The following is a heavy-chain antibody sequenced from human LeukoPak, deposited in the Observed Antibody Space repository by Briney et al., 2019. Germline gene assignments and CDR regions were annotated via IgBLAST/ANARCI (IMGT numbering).Heavy chain of an antibody. D-gene: IGHD2-2*02. CDR1: GFTFSSYS. CDR2: ISSSSSYI. Sequence: GGSLRLSCTASGFTFSSYSMNWVRQAPGKGLEWVSSISSSSSYIYYADSVKGRFTISRDNAKNSLYLQMNSLRAEDTAVYYCAVVPAAIGMDVWGQGTTVTVSS. V-gene: IGHV3-21*01. CDR3: AVVPAAIGMDV. J-gene: IGHJ6*02.